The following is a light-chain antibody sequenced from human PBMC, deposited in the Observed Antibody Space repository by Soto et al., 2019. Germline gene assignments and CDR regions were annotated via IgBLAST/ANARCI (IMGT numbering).Light chain of an antibody. V-gene: IGKV1-39*01. CDR1: QSISSY. CDR3: QQAYGAPPT. Sequence: IQMTQSPSSLSASVLDIFTITFLSSQSISSYLNWYQQKPGNAPKLLIYAASSLQTGVPSRFSGSGSGTDFTLTISSLQREDFATYYCQQAYGAPPTFGQGTKVDIK. CDR2: AAS. J-gene: IGKJ1*01.